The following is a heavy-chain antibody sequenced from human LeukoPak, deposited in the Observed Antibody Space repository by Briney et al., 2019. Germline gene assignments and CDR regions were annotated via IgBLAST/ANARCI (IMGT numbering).Heavy chain of an antibody. CDR3: ARVTGYSSSWSDY. CDR2: ISSSSSYI. D-gene: IGHD6-13*01. V-gene: IGHV3-21*01. CDR1: GFTFSSYS. J-gene: IGHJ4*02. Sequence: GGSLRLSCAASGFTFSSYSMNWVRHAPGKGLAWVSSISSSSSYIYYADSVKGRFTISRDNAKNSLYLQMNSLRAEDTAVYYCARVTGYSSSWSDYWGQGTLVTVSS.